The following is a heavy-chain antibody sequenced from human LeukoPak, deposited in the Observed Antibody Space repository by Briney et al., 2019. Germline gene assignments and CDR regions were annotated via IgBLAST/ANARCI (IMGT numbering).Heavy chain of an antibody. D-gene: IGHD6-25*01. CDR1: GFTVSGSA. Sequence: PGGSLKLSCAASGFTVSGSAMHWVRQASGKGLEWVSSISGTSTYIHDADSVKGRFTVFRDNANKSLYLQMNSLRAEDTAMYYCARGMRQIDDAFDLWGQGTMVTVSS. V-gene: IGHV3-21*01. CDR2: ISGTSTYI. J-gene: IGHJ3*01. CDR3: ARGMRQIDDAFDL.